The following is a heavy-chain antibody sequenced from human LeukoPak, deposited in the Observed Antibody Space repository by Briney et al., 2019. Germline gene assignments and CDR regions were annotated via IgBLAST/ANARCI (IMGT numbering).Heavy chain of an antibody. V-gene: IGHV3-23*01. J-gene: IGHJ4*02. D-gene: IGHD3-22*01. CDR3: AKADRVTMIVVVIASNPINYYFDY. CDR1: GFTFSSYA. CDR2: ISGSGGST. Sequence: GGSLRLSCAASGFTFSSYAMSWVRQAPGEGLEWVSAISGSGGSTYYADSVKGRFTISRDNSKNSLYLQMNSLRAEDTAVYYCAKADRVTMIVVVIASNPINYYFDYWGQGTLVTVSS.